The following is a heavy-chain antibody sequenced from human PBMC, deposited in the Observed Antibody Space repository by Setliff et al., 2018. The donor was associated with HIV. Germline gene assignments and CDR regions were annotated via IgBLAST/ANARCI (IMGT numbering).Heavy chain of an antibody. V-gene: IGHV5-51*01. CDR2: IYPGDSDT. D-gene: IGHD3-3*01. CDR3: ARHFGISYRSPFDP. J-gene: IGHJ5*02. Sequence: GESLEISCKGSGYSFTSYWIGWVRQMPGKGLEWMGIIYPGDSDTRYSPSFQGQVTISVDKSTSTAYLQWSSLKASDSAIYYCARHFGISYRSPFDPWGQGTLGTVS. CDR1: GYSFTSYW.